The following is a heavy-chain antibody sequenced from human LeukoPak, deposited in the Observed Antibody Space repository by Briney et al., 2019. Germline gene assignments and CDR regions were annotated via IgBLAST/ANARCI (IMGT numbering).Heavy chain of an antibody. Sequence: PGGSLRLSCAASGFTFSSYAMTWVRRAPGKGLEWVSAISASGGHAYNADSVKDRFTISRDNSQNTLYLQMNSLRVEDTAVYYCAKDISGSYFPRYYFDYWGQGTLVTVSS. D-gene: IGHD1-26*01. CDR1: GFTFSSYA. J-gene: IGHJ4*02. CDR3: AKDISGSYFPRYYFDY. V-gene: IGHV3-23*01. CDR2: ISASGGHA.